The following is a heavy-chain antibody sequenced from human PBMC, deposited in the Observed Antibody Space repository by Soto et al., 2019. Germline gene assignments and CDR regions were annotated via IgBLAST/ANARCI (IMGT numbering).Heavy chain of an antibody. D-gene: IGHD3-3*01. CDR1: GFTFSSYG. J-gene: IGHJ4*02. V-gene: IGHV3-33*01. Sequence: TGGSLRLSCAASGFTFSSYGMHWVRQAPGKGLEWVAVIWYDGSNKYYADSVKGRFAISRDNSKNTLYLQMNSLRAEDTAVYYCARDHIIVDFWSGYYNPGYWGQGTLVTVSS. CDR3: ARDHIIVDFWSGYYNPGY. CDR2: IWYDGSNK.